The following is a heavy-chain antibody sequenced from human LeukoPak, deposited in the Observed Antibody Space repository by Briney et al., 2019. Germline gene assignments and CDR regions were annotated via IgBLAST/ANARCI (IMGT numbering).Heavy chain of an antibody. Sequence: SVKVSCKASGGTFSSYAISWVRQAPGQGLEWMGGIIPIFGTANYAQKFQGRVTITADESTSTAYMELSSLRSEDTAVYYCARVDYNYYYYYYMDVWGKGTTVTVSS. CDR1: GGTFSSYA. CDR3: ARVDYNYYYYYYMDV. V-gene: IGHV1-69*01. D-gene: IGHD4-11*01. J-gene: IGHJ6*03. CDR2: IIPIFGTA.